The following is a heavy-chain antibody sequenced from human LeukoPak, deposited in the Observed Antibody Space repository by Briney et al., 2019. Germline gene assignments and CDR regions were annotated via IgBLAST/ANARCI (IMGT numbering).Heavy chain of an antibody. D-gene: IGHD3-22*01. J-gene: IGHJ4*02. CDR3: ARGPRLRTYYYDSSGYYFDY. CDR1: GGSLSSYY. Sequence: SETLSLTCAVYGGSLSSYYWSWIRQPPGKGLEWIGEINHSGSTNYNPSLKSRVTISVDTSKNQFSLKLSSVTAADTAVYYCARGPRLRTYYYDSSGYYFDYWGQGTLVTVSS. CDR2: INHSGST. V-gene: IGHV4-34*01.